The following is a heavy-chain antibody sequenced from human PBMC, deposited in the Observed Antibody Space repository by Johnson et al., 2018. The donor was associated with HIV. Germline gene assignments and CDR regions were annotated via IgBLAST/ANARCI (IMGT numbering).Heavy chain of an antibody. V-gene: IGHV3-9*01. J-gene: IGHJ3*02. D-gene: IGHD1-1*01. CDR2: ISWNSGSI. CDR1: GFTFDDYA. Sequence: VESGGGLVQPGRSLRLSCAASGFTFDDYAMHWVRQAPGKGLEWVSGISWNSGSIVYADSVKGRFTISRDNAKNSLYLQVNSLRAGDTAVYYCARANDLSAFDIWGQGTMVTVSS. CDR3: ARANDLSAFDI.